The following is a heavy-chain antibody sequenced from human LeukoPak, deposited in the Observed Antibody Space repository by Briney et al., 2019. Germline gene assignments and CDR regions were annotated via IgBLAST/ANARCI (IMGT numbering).Heavy chain of an antibody. CDR2: IYTSGST. CDR3: ARVFRRLLWFGEHWFDP. CDR1: GNSISGGDNY. D-gene: IGHD3-10*01. Sequence: PSETLSLTCTVSGNSISGGDNYWSWIRQPAGKGLEWIGRIYTSGSTNYNPSLKSRVTISGDTSKNQFSLRLSSVTAADTAVYYCARVFRRLLWFGEHWFDPWGQGTLVTVSS. J-gene: IGHJ5*02. V-gene: IGHV4-61*02.